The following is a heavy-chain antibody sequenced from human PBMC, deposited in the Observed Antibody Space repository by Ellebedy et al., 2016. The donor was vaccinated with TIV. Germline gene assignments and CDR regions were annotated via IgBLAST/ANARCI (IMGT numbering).Heavy chain of an antibody. V-gene: IGHV3-23*01. CDR2: ISDSGGST. Sequence: GESLKISCAGSGFTFSSYGLSWVRQAPGKGLEWVSTISDSGGSTFYADSVKGRFTISRDNSKNTLFLQMNSLRADDTAVYYCVKEGTWAPPHYWGQGTLVTVSS. D-gene: IGHD7-27*01. CDR3: VKEGTWAPPHY. CDR1: GFTFSSYG. J-gene: IGHJ4*02.